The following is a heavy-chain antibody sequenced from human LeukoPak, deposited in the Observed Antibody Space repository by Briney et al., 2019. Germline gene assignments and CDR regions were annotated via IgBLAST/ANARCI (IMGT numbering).Heavy chain of an antibody. CDR2: IRHDGSDT. J-gene: IGHJ4*02. CDR3: ARRRCSSTSCFLDY. Sequence: GGSLRLSCAASGFTFSNHWMSWVRQPPGKGLEWVANIRHDGSDTKYVDSVKGRFTISRDNARNSLYLQMNSLRAEDTAVYYCARRRCSSTSCFLDYWGQGTLVTVSS. V-gene: IGHV3-7*01. CDR1: GFTFSNHW. D-gene: IGHD2-2*01.